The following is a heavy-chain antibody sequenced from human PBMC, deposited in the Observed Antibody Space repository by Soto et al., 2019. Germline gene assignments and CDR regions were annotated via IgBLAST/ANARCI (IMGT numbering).Heavy chain of an antibody. J-gene: IGHJ3*02. CDR1: GYTFTSYD. CDR3: ARGRIRWGGAFDI. V-gene: IGHV1-8*01. D-gene: IGHD4-17*01. Sequence: ASVKVSCKASGYTFTSYDINWVRQATGQGLEWMGWMNPNSGNAGYAQKFRGRVTMTRNTSISTAYMELSSLRSEDTAVYYCARGRIRWGGAFDIWGQGTMVTVSS. CDR2: MNPNSGNA.